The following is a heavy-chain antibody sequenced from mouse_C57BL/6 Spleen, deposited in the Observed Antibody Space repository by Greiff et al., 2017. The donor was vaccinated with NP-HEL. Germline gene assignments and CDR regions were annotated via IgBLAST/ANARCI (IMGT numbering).Heavy chain of an antibody. V-gene: IGHV5-12*01. Sequence: EVQVVESGGGLVQPGGSLKLSCAASGFTFSDYYMYWVRQTPEKRLEWVAYISNGGGSTYYPDTVKGRFTISRDNAKNTLYLQMSRLKSEDTAMYYCARHYGSSYAMDYWGQGTSVTVSS. CDR3: ARHYGSSYAMDY. CDR1: GFTFSDYY. CDR2: ISNGGGST. D-gene: IGHD1-1*01. J-gene: IGHJ4*01.